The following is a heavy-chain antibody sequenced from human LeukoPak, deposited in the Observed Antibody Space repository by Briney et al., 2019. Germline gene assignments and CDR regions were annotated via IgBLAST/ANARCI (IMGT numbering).Heavy chain of an antibody. D-gene: IGHD1-26*01. V-gene: IGHV3-74*01. Sequence: PGGSLRLSCAASGFTLSIHWMHWVRQAPGRGLVWVSRINSDGSSTSYADSVKGRFTISRDNAKNTLYLQMNSLRADDTAVYYCVREAAATLFDYWGQGTLVTVSS. CDR3: VREAAATLFDY. J-gene: IGHJ4*02. CDR2: INSDGSST. CDR1: GFTLSIHW.